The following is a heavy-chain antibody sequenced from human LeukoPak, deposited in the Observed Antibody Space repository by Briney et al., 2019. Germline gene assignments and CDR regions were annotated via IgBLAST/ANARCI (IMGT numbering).Heavy chain of an antibody. D-gene: IGHD3-22*01. CDR1: GFTVSSNY. J-gene: IGHJ4*02. V-gene: IGHV3-53*01. CDR2: IYSDGST. CDR3: ARGRYYDSSPGHFDY. Sequence: GGSLRLSCAASGFTVSSNYMSWVRQAPGKGLEWVSVIYSDGSTYYADSVKGRFTISRDNSKNTLYLQMNSLRAEDTAVYYCARGRYYDSSPGHFDYWGQGTLVTVSS.